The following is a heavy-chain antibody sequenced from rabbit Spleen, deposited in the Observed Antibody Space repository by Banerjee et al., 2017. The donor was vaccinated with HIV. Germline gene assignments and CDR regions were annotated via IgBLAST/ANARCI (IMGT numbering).Heavy chain of an antibody. CDR3: ARTTGWGVTWDL. V-gene: IGHV1S7*01. D-gene: IGHD4-1*01. Sequence: QLEESAGGLVQPGGSLTLTCTASGFSISSYYMNWVRQAPGKGLEWIGYIDPVFGITYYANWVNGRFSISRENAQNTVFLQMASLTAADTATYFCARTTGWGVTWDLWGPGTLVTVS. CDR1: GFSISSYY. CDR2: IDPVFGIT. J-gene: IGHJ6*01.